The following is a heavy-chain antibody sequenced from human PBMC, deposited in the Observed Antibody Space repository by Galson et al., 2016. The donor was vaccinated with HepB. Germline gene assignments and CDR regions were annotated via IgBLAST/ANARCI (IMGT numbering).Heavy chain of an antibody. CDR1: GGSISSSNW. J-gene: IGHJ4*02. Sequence: SETLSLTCAVSGGSISSSNWWSWVRQSPEKGLEWIGEINHSGSTKYNQSLKSRVTISVDKSKNQFSLKLRSVTGADTAVYFCARVADEYVWGLPAPFFDYWGQGTQVTVSS. D-gene: IGHD3-16*01. CDR3: ARVADEYVWGLPAPFFDY. CDR2: INHSGST. V-gene: IGHV4-4*02.